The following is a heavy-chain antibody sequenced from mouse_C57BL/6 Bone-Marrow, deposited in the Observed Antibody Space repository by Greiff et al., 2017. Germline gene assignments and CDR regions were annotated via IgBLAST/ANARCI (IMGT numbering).Heavy chain of an antibody. D-gene: IGHD2-5*01. Sequence: VQLQQSGAELVRPGASVKLSCTASGFNIKDDYTHWVKQRPEQGLEWIGWIDPENGDTEYASKFQGKATITADTSSNTAYLQLSSLTSEDTAVYYCTPSYSNYPFAYWGQGTLVTVSA. CDR3: TPSYSNYPFAY. J-gene: IGHJ3*01. CDR1: GFNIKDDY. V-gene: IGHV14-4*01. CDR2: IDPENGDT.